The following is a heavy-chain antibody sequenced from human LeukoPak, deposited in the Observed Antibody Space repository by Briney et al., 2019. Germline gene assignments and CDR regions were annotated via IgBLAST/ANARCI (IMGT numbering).Heavy chain of an antibody. CDR2: ITPSGSTI. D-gene: IGHD5-24*01. Sequence: GGSLRLSCAASGFTFSGYYMSWVRQAPGKGLEWVLYITPSGSTIYYADSVKGRFTISRDNAKNSLYLQMNSLRAEDTAVYFCAGRDVYNSAFWGQGTLVTVSS. J-gene: IGHJ4*02. CDR3: AGRDVYNSAF. V-gene: IGHV3-11*01. CDR1: GFTFSGYY.